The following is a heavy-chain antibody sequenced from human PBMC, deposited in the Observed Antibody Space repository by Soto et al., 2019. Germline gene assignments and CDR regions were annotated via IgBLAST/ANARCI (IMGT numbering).Heavy chain of an antibody. CDR2: IYYSGSP. J-gene: IGHJ5*02. CDR3: ARSVFP. Sequence: QVQLQESGPGLVKPSQTLSLTCTVSGGSISSGGYYWSWIRQHPGKGLEWIGYIYYSGSPYYNTSLKSRVTIPIGKSKNQFSMKLSPVTASDTAVYYCARSVFPWGQGTLVTVSS. CDR1: GGSISSGGYY. V-gene: IGHV4-31*03.